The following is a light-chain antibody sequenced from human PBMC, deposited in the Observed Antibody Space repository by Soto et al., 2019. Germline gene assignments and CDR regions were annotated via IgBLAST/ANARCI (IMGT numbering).Light chain of an antibody. V-gene: IGKV1-39*01. Sequence: DIQMTQSPSSLSASVGDRVTITCRASQSISNYLNWYQQKPGKAPKLLIYATSSMQSGVPSRFSGSGYGTDFTLTISSLQPEDFATYYCQQSYSSPSGLTFGGGT. CDR2: ATS. CDR1: QSISNY. CDR3: QQSYSSPSGLT. J-gene: IGKJ4*01.